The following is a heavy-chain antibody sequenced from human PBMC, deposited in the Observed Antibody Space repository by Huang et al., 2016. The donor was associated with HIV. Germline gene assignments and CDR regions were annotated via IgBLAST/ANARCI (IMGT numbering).Heavy chain of an antibody. Sequence: QVQLVQSAAEVKKPGSSVKVSCEASGGTFSSYAISWVRQAPGQGLEWREGSIPTLGTTNYTQKFQGRVTITADESSSTAYMELRSLRSEDTAVYYCARASGRIQLPGGYFDLWGRGTLVTVSS. CDR1: GGTFSSYA. CDR2: SIPTLGTT. V-gene: IGHV1-69*01. CDR3: ARASGRIQLPGGYFDL. D-gene: IGHD1-1*01. J-gene: IGHJ2*01.